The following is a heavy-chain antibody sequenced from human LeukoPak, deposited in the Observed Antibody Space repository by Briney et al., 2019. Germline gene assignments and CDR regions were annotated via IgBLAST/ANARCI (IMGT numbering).Heavy chain of an antibody. CDR3: AKDSAVSGSYPDASDI. J-gene: IGHJ3*02. CDR2: IRSDASNE. D-gene: IGHD1-26*01. V-gene: IGHV3-30*02. Sequence: GGSLRLSCAASGFTFSSYGMHWVRQAPGKGLEWVAFIRSDASNEYYIDSVKGRFTLSRDNSKNTLYLQMNSLRVEDTALYYCAKDSAVSGSYPDASDIWGQGTMVTVSS. CDR1: GFTFSSYG.